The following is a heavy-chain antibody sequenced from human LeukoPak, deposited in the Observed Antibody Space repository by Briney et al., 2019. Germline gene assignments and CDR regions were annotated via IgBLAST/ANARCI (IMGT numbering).Heavy chain of an antibody. Sequence: SETLSLTCTVSGHSIINTYYWGWIRQSPGKGLEWIGSIHHSGNRFESGSTHYNPSLRSRVTVSADTSKNQFSLTLRSVTAADTAVYFCARNASSGFFNAWGRGTLVTASS. V-gene: IGHV4-28*01. CDR2: IHHSGNRFESGST. CDR3: ARNASSGFFNA. D-gene: IGHD6-25*01. J-gene: IGHJ5*02. CDR1: GHSIINTYY.